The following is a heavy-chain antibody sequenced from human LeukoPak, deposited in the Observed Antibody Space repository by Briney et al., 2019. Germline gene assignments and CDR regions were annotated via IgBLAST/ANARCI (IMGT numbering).Heavy chain of an antibody. Sequence: ETLSLTCTVSGGSISGYHMSWIRQAPGKGLEWVANINQDGSGKYYVDSVKGRFTISRDNAKNSLYLQMNSLRAEDTAVYYCARGMTTYWFDPWGQGTLVTVSS. CDR2: INQDGSGK. CDR1: GGSISGYH. V-gene: IGHV3-7*03. J-gene: IGHJ5*02. D-gene: IGHD4-11*01. CDR3: ARGMTTYWFDP.